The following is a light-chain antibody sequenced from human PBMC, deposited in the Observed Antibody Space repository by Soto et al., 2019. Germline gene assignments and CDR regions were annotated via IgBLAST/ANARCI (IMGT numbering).Light chain of an antibody. CDR3: SAYTSSDTGV. V-gene: IGLV2-8*01. Sequence: QSALTQPPSASGSPGQSVTISCTGTKNDIGVYDFVSWYQHHPGKAPRLIIYEVVQRPSGVPNRFSGSKSGNTASLTISGLQAEDEADYYCSAYTSSDTGVFGTGTKLTVL. J-gene: IGLJ1*01. CDR2: EVV. CDR1: KNDIGVYDF.